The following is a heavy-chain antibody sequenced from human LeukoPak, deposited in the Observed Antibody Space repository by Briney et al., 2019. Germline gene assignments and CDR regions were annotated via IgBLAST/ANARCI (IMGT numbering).Heavy chain of an antibody. CDR2: IYTSGST. J-gene: IGHJ6*03. D-gene: IGHD2-2*01. CDR3: AREWAPYCSSTSCYGLGYYYYYMDV. CDR1: GGSISSYY. Sequence: SETLSLTCTVSGGSISSYYWSWIRQPAGKGLEWIGRIYTSGSTYYNPSLKSRVTMSVDTSKNQFSLKLSSVTAADTAVYYCAREWAPYCSSTSCYGLGYYYYYMDVWGKGTTVTVSS. V-gene: IGHV4-4*07.